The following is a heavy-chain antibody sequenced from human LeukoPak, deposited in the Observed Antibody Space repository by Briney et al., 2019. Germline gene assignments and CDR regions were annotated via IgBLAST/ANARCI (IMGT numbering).Heavy chain of an antibody. CDR3: ARGRWLQFAAFDI. CDR1: GGSFSGYY. V-gene: IGHV4-34*01. CDR2: INHSGST. D-gene: IGHD5-24*01. J-gene: IGHJ3*02. Sequence: TSETLSLTCAVYGGSFSGYYWSWIRQPPGKGLEWIGEINHSGSTNYNPSLKSRVTISVDTSKNQFSLKLSSVTAADTAVYYCARGRWLQFAAFDIWGQGTMVTVSS.